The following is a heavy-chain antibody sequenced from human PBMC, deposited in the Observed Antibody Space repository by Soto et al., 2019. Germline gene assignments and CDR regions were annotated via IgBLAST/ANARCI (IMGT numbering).Heavy chain of an antibody. J-gene: IGHJ4*02. Sequence: ASEKVSCKDCGCSFIDFDCNWVRQDAAQGIEWTGWMNPNTVNTAYAQKFQGRLTLTRDTSISEASMDLSSLLSEDTAVYYCARGFTNYSDFWAQGTLVTVSS. CDR1: GCSFIDFD. V-gene: IGHV1-8*01. CDR3: ARGFTNYSDF. CDR2: MNPNTVNT.